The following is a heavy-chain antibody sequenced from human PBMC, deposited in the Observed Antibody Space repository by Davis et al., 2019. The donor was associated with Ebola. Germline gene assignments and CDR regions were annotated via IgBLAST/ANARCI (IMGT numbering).Heavy chain of an antibody. Sequence: GESLKISCAASGFTFSTFWMHWVRQAPGKGLVWVSRINGDGSTTRYADSVKGRFTISRDNAKNTLYLQMDSLTAEDTAVYYCARVRSNILTGYHYWGQGTVVTVSS. D-gene: IGHD3-9*01. CDR2: INGDGSTT. CDR1: GFTFSTFW. J-gene: IGHJ4*02. CDR3: ARVRSNILTGYHY. V-gene: IGHV3-74*01.